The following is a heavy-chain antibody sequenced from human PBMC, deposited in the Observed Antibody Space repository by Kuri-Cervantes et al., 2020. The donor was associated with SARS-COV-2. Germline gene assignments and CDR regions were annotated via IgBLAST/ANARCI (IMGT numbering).Heavy chain of an antibody. CDR2: IWNDGSKD. J-gene: IGHJ4*01. V-gene: IGHV3-33*01. CDR3: ARAIGRNSEIDF. D-gene: IGHD4-23*01. Sequence: GGSLRLSCAASGFIFNGYGMHWVRQAPGKGLGWVAVIWNDGSKDDCADSVKGRFTISRDDSKSTLYLQMDSLRAEDTALYYCARAIGRNSEIDFWGHGTLVTVSS. CDR1: GFIFNGYG.